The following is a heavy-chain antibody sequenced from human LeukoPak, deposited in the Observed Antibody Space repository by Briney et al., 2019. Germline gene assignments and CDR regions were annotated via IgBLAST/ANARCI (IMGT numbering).Heavy chain of an antibody. D-gene: IGHD3-10*01. CDR1: GGSISSGGYY. CDR2: IYYSGST. J-gene: IGHJ4*02. V-gene: IGHV4-31*03. Sequence: SQTLSLTCTVSGGSISSGGYYWSWIGQHPGKGLEWIGYIYYSGSTYYNPSLKSRVTISVDTSKNQFSLKLSSVTAADTAVYYCAREVRGVRGARFDYWGQGTLVTVSS. CDR3: AREVRGVRGARFDY.